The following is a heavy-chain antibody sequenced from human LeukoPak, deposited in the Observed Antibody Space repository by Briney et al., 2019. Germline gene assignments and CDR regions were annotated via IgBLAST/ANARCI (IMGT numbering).Heavy chain of an antibody. J-gene: IGHJ4*02. CDR3: ARRNRGVRLIDY. CDR1: GYTFSSYE. Sequence: GGSLTLSCTASGYTFSSYEMNWVRQAPGEGLEWVSYISNSDNTIYYAHSVKGRFTISRDNAKNSLYLQMNSLRAEDTAVYYCARRNRGVRLIDYWGQGTLVTVSS. CDR2: ISNSDNTI. V-gene: IGHV3-48*03. D-gene: IGHD3-10*01.